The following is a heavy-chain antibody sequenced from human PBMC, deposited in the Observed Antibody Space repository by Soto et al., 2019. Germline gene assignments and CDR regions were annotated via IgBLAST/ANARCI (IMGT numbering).Heavy chain of an antibody. Sequence: SETLSLTCTVSGGSIRSYYWSWIRQPPGTGLEWIGEINHSGSTNYNPSLKSRVTISVDTSKNQFSLKLTSVTAADTAVYYCARDKITGPFDYWGQGTLVTVSS. J-gene: IGHJ4*02. D-gene: IGHD2-8*02. V-gene: IGHV4-34*01. CDR2: INHSGST. CDR1: GGSIRSYY. CDR3: ARDKITGPFDY.